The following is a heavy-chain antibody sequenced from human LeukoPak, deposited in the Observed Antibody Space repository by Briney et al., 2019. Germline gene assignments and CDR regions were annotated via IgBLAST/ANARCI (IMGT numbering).Heavy chain of an antibody. Sequence: PGGSLRLSCAASGFTFSSYAMSWVRQAPGKGLEWVSAISGSGGSTYYADSVKGRFTISRDNAKNSLYLQMNSLRAEDTAVYYCAREGDYYGGLNFDYWGQGTLVTVSS. CDR3: AREGDYYGGLNFDY. J-gene: IGHJ4*02. CDR2: ISGSGGST. CDR1: GFTFSSYA. D-gene: IGHD3-10*01. V-gene: IGHV3-23*01.